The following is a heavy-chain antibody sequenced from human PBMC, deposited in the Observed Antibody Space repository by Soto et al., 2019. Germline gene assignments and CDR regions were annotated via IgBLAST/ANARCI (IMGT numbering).Heavy chain of an antibody. CDR1: GYSFTSYW. Sequence: GESLKISCKGSGYSFTSYWIGWVRQMPGKGLEWMGIIYPGDSDTRYSPSFQGQVTISADKSISTAYLQWSSLKASDTAMYYCASSPGSAYDAFDIWGQGAMVTVSS. CDR2: IYPGDSDT. D-gene: IGHD6-6*01. CDR3: ASSPGSAYDAFDI. J-gene: IGHJ3*02. V-gene: IGHV5-51*01.